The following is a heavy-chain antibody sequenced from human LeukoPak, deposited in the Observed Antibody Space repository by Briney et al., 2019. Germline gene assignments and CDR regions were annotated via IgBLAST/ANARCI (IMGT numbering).Heavy chain of an antibody. Sequence: GGSLRLSCAAAGFSFSSFWMGWVRQTPGKRPEWVANMNIDGSEKYYVDSVKGRFTISRDNAKNSLYLQMNSLRAEDTAVYYCAREPYVAFDIWGQGTMVTVSS. CDR2: MNIDGSEK. V-gene: IGHV3-7*03. D-gene: IGHD2-8*01. CDR1: GFSFSSFW. J-gene: IGHJ3*02. CDR3: AREPYVAFDI.